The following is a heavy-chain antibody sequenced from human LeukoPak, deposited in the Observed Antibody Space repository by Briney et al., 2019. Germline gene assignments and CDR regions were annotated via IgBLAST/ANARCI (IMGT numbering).Heavy chain of an antibody. Sequence: PGGSLRLSCAASGFTFSSYAMHWVRQAPGKGLEWVAVISYDGSNKYYADSVKGRFTISRDNSKNTLYLQMNSLRAEDTAVYYCARDWATGGAMVNWGQGTLVTVSS. J-gene: IGHJ4*02. CDR1: GFTFSSYA. CDR2: ISYDGSNK. V-gene: IGHV3-30-3*01. D-gene: IGHD5-18*01. CDR3: ARDWATGGAMVN.